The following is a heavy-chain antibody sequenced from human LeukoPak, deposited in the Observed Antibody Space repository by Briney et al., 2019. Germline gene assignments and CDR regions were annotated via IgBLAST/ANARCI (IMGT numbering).Heavy chain of an antibody. Sequence: GGSLRLSCAASGFTFSSYGMHWVRQAPGKGLEWVAVIWYDGSNKYYADSVKGRFTISRDNSKNTLYLQMNSLRAEDTAVYYCAKEPYSSAYYFDYWGQGTLVTVSS. CDR1: GFTFSSYG. J-gene: IGHJ4*02. CDR3: AKEPYSSAYYFDY. CDR2: IWYDGSNK. D-gene: IGHD6-19*01. V-gene: IGHV3-30*02.